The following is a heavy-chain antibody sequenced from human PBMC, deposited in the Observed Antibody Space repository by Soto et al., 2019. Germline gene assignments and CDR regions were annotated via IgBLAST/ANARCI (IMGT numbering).Heavy chain of an antibody. Sequence: QVQLQESGPGLVKPSGTLSLTCAVSGDSISNSRWWTWVRQPPGKGLEWIGDIFHSGDTNYNPSLKSRVFISVDKPQTQFSLKVSSVTAADTAVYYCAYSTGWYRHDVWGQGTLVTVSS. D-gene: IGHD6-19*01. V-gene: IGHV4-4*02. J-gene: IGHJ3*01. CDR2: IFHSGDT. CDR1: GDSISNSRW. CDR3: AYSTGWYRHDV.